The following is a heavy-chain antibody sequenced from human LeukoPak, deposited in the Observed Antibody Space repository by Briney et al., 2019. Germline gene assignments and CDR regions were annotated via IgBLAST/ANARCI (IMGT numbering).Heavy chain of an antibody. Sequence: GGSLRLSCAASGFTFSSHGMCWVRQAPGRGLEWVSSISIGGDTTYSDSMKGRFTISRDNSKNALYLQLDSLRAEDTAIYYCAKEIRPNDCWGQGTLVTVSS. CDR1: GFTFSSHG. V-gene: IGHV3-23*01. J-gene: IGHJ4*02. CDR2: ISIGGDTT. CDR3: AKEIRPNDC. D-gene: IGHD4-17*01.